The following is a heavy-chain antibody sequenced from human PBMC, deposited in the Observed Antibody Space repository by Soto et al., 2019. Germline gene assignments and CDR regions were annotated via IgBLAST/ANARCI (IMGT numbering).Heavy chain of an antibody. D-gene: IGHD2-21*01. CDR1: GDSISSSSQY. J-gene: IGHJ5*02. CDR3: ARHWIAGSSIP. Sequence: PSETLSLTCSVSGDSISSSSQYWGWIRQPPGKGLEWIGSIHYSGTSYYNPSLKSRVTIFVDTSKNQLSLKLSSVTAADTAVYYCARHWIAGSSIPWGQGTRGTVS. CDR2: IHYSGTS. V-gene: IGHV4-39*01.